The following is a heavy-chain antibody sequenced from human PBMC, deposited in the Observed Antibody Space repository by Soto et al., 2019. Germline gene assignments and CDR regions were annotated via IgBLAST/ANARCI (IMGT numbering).Heavy chain of an antibody. J-gene: IGHJ6*02. CDR1: GGSFSGYY. D-gene: IGHD6-25*01. CDR3: AKDPGSRGLRYYYYYGMDV. V-gene: IGHV4-34*01. CDR2: INHSGST. Sequence: SESLSLTCAVYGGSFSGYYWSWIRQPPGKGLEWIGEINHSGSTNYNPSLKSRVTISVDTSKNQFSLKLSSVTAADTAVYYCAKDPGSRGLRYYYYYGMDVWGQGTTVTVSS.